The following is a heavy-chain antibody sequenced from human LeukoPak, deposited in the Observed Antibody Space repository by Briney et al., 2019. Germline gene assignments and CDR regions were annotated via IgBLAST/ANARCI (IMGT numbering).Heavy chain of an antibody. CDR2: ISSSSSYI. CDR1: GFTFSSYS. J-gene: IGHJ5*02. CDR3: AGGVVVVPAARWFDP. D-gene: IGHD2-2*01. Sequence: GGSLRLSCAASGFTFSSYSMNWVRQAPGKGLEWVSSISSSSSYIYYADSVKGRFTISKDNAKNSLYLQMNSLRAEDTAVYYCAGGVVVVPAARWFDPWGQGTLVTVSS. V-gene: IGHV3-21*01.